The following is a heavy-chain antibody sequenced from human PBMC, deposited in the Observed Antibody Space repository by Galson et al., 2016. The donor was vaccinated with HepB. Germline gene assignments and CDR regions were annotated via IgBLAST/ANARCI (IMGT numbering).Heavy chain of an antibody. V-gene: IGHV4/OR15-8*02. CDR2: THHSGTT. CDR1: GGSISTNW. Sequence: SETLSLTCVVSGGSISTNWWSWVRQPPGKGLDWIGETHHSGTTYFNPSLSSRVTISIDNPNNQLSLRLSSVTAADTAVYYCARHTSVSGTRGFDSWGQGTLVTVSS. CDR3: ARHTSVSGTRGFDS. D-gene: IGHD3-3*01. J-gene: IGHJ4*01.